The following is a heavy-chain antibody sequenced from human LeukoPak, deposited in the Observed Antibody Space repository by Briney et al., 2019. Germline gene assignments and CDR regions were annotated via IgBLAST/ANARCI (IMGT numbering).Heavy chain of an antibody. V-gene: IGHV4-59*01. J-gene: IGHJ6*02. CDR3: ARGLNWNYGRGYYYYGMDV. CDR2: IYYSGST. CDR1: GGSISSYY. D-gene: IGHD1-7*01. Sequence: PSETLSLTCTVSGGSISSYYWSWIRQPPGKGLEWNGYIYYSGSTNYNPSLKSRVTISVDTSKNQFSLKLSSVTAADTAVYYCARGLNWNYGRGYYYYGMDVGGQGTTVTVSS.